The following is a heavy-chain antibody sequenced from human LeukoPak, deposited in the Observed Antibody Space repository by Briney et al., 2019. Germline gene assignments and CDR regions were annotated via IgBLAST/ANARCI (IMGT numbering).Heavy chain of an antibody. V-gene: IGHV3-23*01. CDR3: AKSWIAARPNVYYFDY. J-gene: IGHJ4*02. CDR2: ISGSGGST. D-gene: IGHD6-6*01. CDR1: GFTFSSYA. Sequence: GGSLRLSCAASGFTFSSYAMSWVRQAPGKGLEWVSAISGSGGSTYYADSVKGRLTISRDNSKNTLYLQMNSLRAEDTAVYYCAKSWIAARPNVYYFDYWGQGTLVTVSS.